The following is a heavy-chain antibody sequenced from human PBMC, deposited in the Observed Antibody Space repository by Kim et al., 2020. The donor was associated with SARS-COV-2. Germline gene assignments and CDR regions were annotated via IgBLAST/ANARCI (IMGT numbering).Heavy chain of an antibody. Sequence: GGSLRLSCGASGFTFKNYGMQLVRQISGKGLEWLAVVSHDGTVTHYADSVKGRFTISRDNSKNTLFLQMNSLRAEDTAIYYCAKEQDSFSSMNFDFWGQGNLVTVSS. CDR3: AKEQDSFSSMNFDF. CDR1: GFTFKNYG. CDR2: VSHDGTVT. J-gene: IGHJ4*02. V-gene: IGHV3-30*18. D-gene: IGHD2-15*01.